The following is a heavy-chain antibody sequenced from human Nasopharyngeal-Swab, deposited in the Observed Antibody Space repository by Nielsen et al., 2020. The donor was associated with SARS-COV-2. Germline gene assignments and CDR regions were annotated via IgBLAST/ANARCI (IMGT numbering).Heavy chain of an antibody. D-gene: IGHD4-17*01. V-gene: IGHV6-1*01. CDR3: ARDLSLTTVTTRTDAFDI. CDR1: GDSVSSNRAA. Sequence: SETLSLTCAISGDSVSSNRAAWNWIRQSPSRGLEWVGRTYYRSKWYNDYAVSVKSRIAINPDTSKNQFSLQPNSVTPEDTAVYYCARDLSLTTVTTRTDAFDIWGQGTMVTVSS. J-gene: IGHJ3*02. CDR2: TYYRSKWYN.